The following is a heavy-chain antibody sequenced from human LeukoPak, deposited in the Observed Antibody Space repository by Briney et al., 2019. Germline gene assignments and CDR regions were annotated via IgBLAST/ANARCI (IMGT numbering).Heavy chain of an antibody. CDR1: GFTFSTYW. CDR2: IKEDVSRI. V-gene: IGHV3-7*01. J-gene: IGHJ4*02. CDR3: VGSSGWLFDY. Sequence: GGSLRLSCAGTGFTFSTYWMNWVRQAPGKGLEWGANIKEDVSRINYVDSVKGRFTISRDNAKNSVYLQMDNLRAEDTAVYYCVGSSGWLFDYWGQGILVAVSS. D-gene: IGHD6-19*01.